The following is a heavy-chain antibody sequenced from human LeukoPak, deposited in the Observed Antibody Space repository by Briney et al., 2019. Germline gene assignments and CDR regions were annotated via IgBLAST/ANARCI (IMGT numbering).Heavy chain of an antibody. CDR2: INAGNGNT. Sequence: GASVKVSCKASGYTFTSYAVHWVRQAPGQRLEWMGWINAGNGNTKYSQKFQGRVTITRDTSASTAYMELSSLRSEDTAVYYCARMIAARPDFDYWGQGTLVTVSS. CDR1: GYTFTSYA. J-gene: IGHJ4*02. CDR3: ARMIAARPDFDY. V-gene: IGHV1-3*01. D-gene: IGHD6-6*01.